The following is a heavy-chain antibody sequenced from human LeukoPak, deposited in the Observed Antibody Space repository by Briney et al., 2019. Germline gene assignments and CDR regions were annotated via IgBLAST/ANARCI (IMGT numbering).Heavy chain of an antibody. CDR3: ISDLCGRGDQ. J-gene: IGHJ5*02. CDR2: MDPDGRTK. CDR1: GFAFRCYW. Sequence: GGSLRLSCEASGFAFRCYWMHWLRQAPGKGLEGVSRMDPDGRTKVYEDSVKGRFTISRDNAKDTLYLQMSSLREEDTAVYYCISDLCGRGDQWGRGTLVTVSS. D-gene: IGHD1-1*01. V-gene: IGHV3-74*01.